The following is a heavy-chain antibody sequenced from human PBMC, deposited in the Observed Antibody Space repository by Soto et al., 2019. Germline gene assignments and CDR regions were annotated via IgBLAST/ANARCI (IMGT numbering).Heavy chain of an antibody. D-gene: IGHD2-2*01. J-gene: IGHJ6*02. CDR1: GGTFSSYA. CDR3: LIEKHQLLSRYYYGMDV. CDR2: IIPIFGTA. V-gene: IGHV1-69*01. Sequence: QVQLVQSGAEVKKPGSSVKVSCKASGGTFSSYAISWVRQAPGQGLEWMGGIIPIFGTANYAQKFQGRVTITSDESTSTAYMELSSLRSEDMAVYDCLIEKHQLLSRYYYGMDVWGQGTTVTVFS.